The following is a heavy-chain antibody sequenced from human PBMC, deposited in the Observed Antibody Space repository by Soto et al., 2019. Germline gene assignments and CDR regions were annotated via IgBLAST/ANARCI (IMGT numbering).Heavy chain of an antibody. Sequence: QLQLQESGPGLVKPSETLSLTCTVSGGSISSSSYYWGWIRQPPGKGQEWIGSIYYSGSTYYNPSLKSRVTISVDTSKNLFSLKLSSVTAADTAVYYCARSYGDYVSYWGQGTLVTVSS. CDR2: IYYSGST. CDR3: ARSYGDYVSY. J-gene: IGHJ4*02. V-gene: IGHV4-39*01. D-gene: IGHD4-17*01. CDR1: GGSISSSSYY.